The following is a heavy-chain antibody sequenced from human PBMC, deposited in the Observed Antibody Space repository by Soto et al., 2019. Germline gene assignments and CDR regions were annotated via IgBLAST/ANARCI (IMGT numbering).Heavy chain of an antibody. CDR2: MSDDGSKK. CDR1: GFSFSKYG. Sequence: QVQLVESGGGVAQPGRSLRLSCAASGFSFSKYGMHWVRQAPGKGLEWVAEMSDDGSKKYYGDSVKGRFTISRDNSKNTLYLLMDSLRPEDTAMYYCAKELRETGGYYFDCWGQGTLVIVSS. V-gene: IGHV3-30*18. CDR3: AKELRETGGYYFDC. J-gene: IGHJ4*02. D-gene: IGHD3-16*01.